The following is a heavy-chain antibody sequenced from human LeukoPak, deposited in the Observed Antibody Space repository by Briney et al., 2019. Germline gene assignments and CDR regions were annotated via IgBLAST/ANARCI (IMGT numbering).Heavy chain of an antibody. J-gene: IGHJ4*02. V-gene: IGHV3-30*02. CDR1: GFTFSSYG. Sequence: GGSLRLSCAASGFTFSSYGMHWVRQAPGKGLEWVAFIRYDGSNKYYADSVKGRFTISRDNSKNTLYLQMNSLRSEDTAVYYCATQTGYSSSWYYFDYWGQGTLVTVSS. CDR3: ATQTGYSSSWYYFDY. D-gene: IGHD6-13*01. CDR2: IRYDGSNK.